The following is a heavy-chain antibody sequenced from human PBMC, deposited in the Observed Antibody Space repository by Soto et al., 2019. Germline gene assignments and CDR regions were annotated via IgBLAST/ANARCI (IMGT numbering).Heavy chain of an antibody. V-gene: IGHV1-69*12. J-gene: IGHJ1*01. Sequence: QVQLVQSGAEVKKPGSSVKVSCKASGGTFSSYAISWVRQAPGQGLEWMGGIIPIFGTANYAQKFQGRVTITADESTSTAYMELSSLRSEDTAVYYCARDPRVYYDSSGYYFEYFQHWGQGTLVTVSS. D-gene: IGHD3-22*01. CDR2: IIPIFGTA. CDR3: ARDPRVYYDSSGYYFEYFQH. CDR1: GGTFSSYA.